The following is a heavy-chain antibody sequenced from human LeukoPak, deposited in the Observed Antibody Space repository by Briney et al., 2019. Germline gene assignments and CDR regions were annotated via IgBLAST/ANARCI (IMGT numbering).Heavy chain of an antibody. Sequence: GGSLRLSCAASGFTFRSYWTSWVRQVPGKGLEWVVNINEGGNEKNYVDSVKGRFTASRDNAQNSLYLQMNSLRVEDTAVYYCARHPNSNWDYWGQGTLVTVSS. J-gene: IGHJ4*02. D-gene: IGHD6-13*01. CDR3: ARHPNSNWDY. CDR2: INEGGNEK. V-gene: IGHV3-7*03. CDR1: GFTFRSYW.